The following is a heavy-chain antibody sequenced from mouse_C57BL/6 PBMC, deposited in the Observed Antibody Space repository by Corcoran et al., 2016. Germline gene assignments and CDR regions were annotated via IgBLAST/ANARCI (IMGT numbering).Heavy chain of an antibody. V-gene: IGHV1-76*01. CDR3: ARLPHYYGSSSYYFDY. CDR1: GYTFTDYY. J-gene: IGHJ2*01. D-gene: IGHD1-1*01. CDR2: IYPGSGNT. Sequence: QVQLKQSGAELVRPGASVKLSCKASGYTFTDYYINWVKQRPGQGLEWIARIYPGSGNTYYNEKFKGKATLTAEKSSSTAYMQLSSLTSEDSAVYFCARLPHYYGSSSYYFDYWGQGTTLTVSS.